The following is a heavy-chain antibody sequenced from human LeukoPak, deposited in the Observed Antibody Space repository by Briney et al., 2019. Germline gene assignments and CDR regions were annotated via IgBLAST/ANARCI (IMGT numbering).Heavy chain of an antibody. J-gene: IGHJ3*02. CDR2: ISTTGGTT. D-gene: IGHD5-12*01. V-gene: IGHV3-23*01. CDR1: GFTFTSFA. CDR3: ARGWSGYDTVAQDAFDI. Sequence: PGGSLRLSCAASGFTFTSFAMSWVRQAPGKGLERVSAISTTGGTTYYADSVKGRFTISRDNSKNTLYLQMNSLRAEDTAVYYCARGWSGYDTVAQDAFDIWGQGTMVTVSS.